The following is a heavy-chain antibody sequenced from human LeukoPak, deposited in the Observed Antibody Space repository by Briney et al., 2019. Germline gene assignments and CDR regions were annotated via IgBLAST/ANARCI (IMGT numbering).Heavy chain of an antibody. CDR2: IYYSGST. CDR3: ARYSSSSFDP. J-gene: IGHJ5*02. D-gene: IGHD6-13*01. V-gene: IGHV4-59*01. Sequence: SETLSLTCTVSGGSISSYYWSWIRQPPGGGLEWIGYIYYSGSTNYNPSLKSRVTISVDTSKNQFSLKLSSVTAADTAVYYCARYSSSSFDPWGQGTLVTVSS. CDR1: GGSISSYY.